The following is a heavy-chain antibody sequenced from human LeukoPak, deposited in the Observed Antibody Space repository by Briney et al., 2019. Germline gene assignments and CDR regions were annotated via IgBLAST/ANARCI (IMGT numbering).Heavy chain of an antibody. Sequence: GESLKISCKGSGYSSTNYWIGWVRQMPGKGLEWMGIIYLGDSDTRYSPSFQGQVTISADKSITTAYLQWSSLKASDTAIYYCARHPSYTSGWPLDYWGQGTLVTVSS. CDR3: ARHPSYTSGWPLDY. V-gene: IGHV5-51*01. CDR1: GYSSTNYW. J-gene: IGHJ4*02. CDR2: IYLGDSDT. D-gene: IGHD6-19*01.